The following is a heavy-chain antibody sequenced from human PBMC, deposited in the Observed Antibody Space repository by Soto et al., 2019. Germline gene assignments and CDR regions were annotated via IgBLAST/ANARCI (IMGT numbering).Heavy chain of an antibody. CDR3: ARENVDTAMVTRSRLHSYYYYGMDV. D-gene: IGHD5-18*01. Sequence: PGESLKISCKGSGYSFTSYWIGWVRQMPGKGLEWMGIIYPGDSDTRYSPSFQGQVTISADKSISTAYLQWSSLKASDTAMYYCARENVDTAMVTRSRLHSYYYYGMDVWGQGTTVTVSS. CDR2: IYPGDSDT. CDR1: GYSFTSYW. J-gene: IGHJ6*02. V-gene: IGHV5-51*01.